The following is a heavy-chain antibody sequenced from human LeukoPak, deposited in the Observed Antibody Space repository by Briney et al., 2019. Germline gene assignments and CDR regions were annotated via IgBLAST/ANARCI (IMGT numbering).Heavy chain of an antibody. Sequence: SETLPLTCTVSGGSISSYYWSWIRQPAGKGLEWIGRIYTSGSTNYNPSLKSRVTMSVDTSKNQFSLKLSSVTAADTAVYYCARDRAKGLYGDYEAFDYWGQGTLVTVSS. CDR2: IYTSGST. D-gene: IGHD4-17*01. CDR3: ARDRAKGLYGDYEAFDY. V-gene: IGHV4-4*07. CDR1: GGSISSYY. J-gene: IGHJ4*02.